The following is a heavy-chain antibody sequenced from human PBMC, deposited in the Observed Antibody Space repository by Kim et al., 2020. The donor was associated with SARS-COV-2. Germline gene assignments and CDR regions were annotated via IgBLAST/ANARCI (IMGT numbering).Heavy chain of an antibody. V-gene: IGHV5-51*01. CDR3: ARPPDY. J-gene: IGHJ4*02. Sequence: PGHADTRYSPSFQGQVTISVDKSISTAYLQWSSLKASDTAMYYCARPPDYWGQGTLVTVSS. CDR2: PGHADT.